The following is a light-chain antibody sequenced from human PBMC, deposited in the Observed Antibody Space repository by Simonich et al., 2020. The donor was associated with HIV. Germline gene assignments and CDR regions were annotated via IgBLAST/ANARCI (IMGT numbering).Light chain of an antibody. CDR1: QSVLSSSNNKNY. CDR3: QQYYSTPWT. Sequence: DIVMTQFPDSLAVSLGERATINCKSSQSVLSSSNNKNYLAWYQQKPGQPPKLLIYWASTRQSGVPDRFSGSGSGTDFTLTISSLQAEDVAVYYCQQYYSTPWTFGQGTKVEIK. CDR2: WAS. J-gene: IGKJ1*01. V-gene: IGKV4-1*01.